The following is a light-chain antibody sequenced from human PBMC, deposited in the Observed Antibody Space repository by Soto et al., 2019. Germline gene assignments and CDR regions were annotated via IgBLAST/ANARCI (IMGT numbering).Light chain of an antibody. J-gene: IGKJ1*01. Sequence: IVLTQSPGTLSLSPGERATLSCRASQSVSSNLAWYQQKPGQAPRLLIYGASSRATGIPDRFSGSGSGTDFTLTIGRLEPEDFAVYYCQQYGSSPWTFGQGTKVDIK. CDR3: QQYGSSPWT. CDR2: GAS. V-gene: IGKV3-20*01. CDR1: QSVSSN.